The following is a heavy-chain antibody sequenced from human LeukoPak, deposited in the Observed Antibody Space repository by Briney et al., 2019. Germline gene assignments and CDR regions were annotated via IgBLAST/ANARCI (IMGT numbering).Heavy chain of an antibody. CDR2: IYHSGST. CDR3: ARGSGSYEVDFDY. Sequence: SETLSLTCTVSGASIRSYYWSWIRQPPGKGLEWIGYIYHSGSTYYNPSLKSRVTISVDRSKNQFSLKLSSVTAADTAVYYCARGSGSYEVDFDYWGQGTLVTVSS. J-gene: IGHJ4*02. CDR1: GASIRSYY. V-gene: IGHV4-4*09. D-gene: IGHD1-26*01.